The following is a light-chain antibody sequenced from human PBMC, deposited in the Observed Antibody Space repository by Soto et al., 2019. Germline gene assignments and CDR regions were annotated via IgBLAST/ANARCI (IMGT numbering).Light chain of an antibody. CDR1: KIGTKS. CDR2: DVS. Sequence: SYELTQPPSVSVAPGQTARITCGGNKIGTKSVHWYQQKPSQAPVVVVFDVSDRPSGIPERFSGSNSGNTATLTIRRVEAGDEADYYCQVWDSSTDQNVVFGGGTQLTVL. V-gene: IGLV3-21*02. CDR3: QVWDSSTDQNVV. J-gene: IGLJ2*01.